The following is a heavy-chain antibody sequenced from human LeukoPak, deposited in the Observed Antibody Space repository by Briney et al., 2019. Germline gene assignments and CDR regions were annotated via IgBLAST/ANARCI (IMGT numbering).Heavy chain of an antibody. CDR1: GFTFSSYS. J-gene: IGHJ4*02. CDR2: ISSSSSYI. V-gene: IGHV3-21*01. CDR3: ARALTYYYGSGSYTPPGY. Sequence: GGSLRLSCAASGFTFSSYSMNWVRQAPGKGLEWVSSISSSSSYIKYADSVKGRFTISRDNAKNSLYLQMNSLRAEDTAVYYCARALTYYYGSGSYTPPGYWGQGTLVTVSS. D-gene: IGHD3-10*01.